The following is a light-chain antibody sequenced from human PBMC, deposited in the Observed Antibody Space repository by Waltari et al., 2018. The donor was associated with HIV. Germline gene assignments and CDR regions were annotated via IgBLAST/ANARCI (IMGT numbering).Light chain of an antibody. CDR2: HAS. J-gene: IGKJ4*01. V-gene: IGKV3-15*01. CDR1: QSVRAN. Sequence: EIVMPQSPATLSVSPGEGATLSCRASQSVRANVAWYQQRPGQPPRLLIFHASTRASGIPGRFSGTGSGTDFTLTISSLQSEDFGVYYCQQYDDWPPLTFGGGTKVEIK. CDR3: QQYDDWPPLT.